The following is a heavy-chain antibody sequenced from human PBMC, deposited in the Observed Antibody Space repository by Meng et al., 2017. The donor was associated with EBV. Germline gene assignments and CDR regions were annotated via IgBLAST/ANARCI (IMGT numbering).Heavy chain of an antibody. CDR3: ARSGATIFGVVIPTYYFDY. J-gene: IGHJ4*02. D-gene: IGHD3-3*01. CDR1: GYTFTSYA. Sequence: VRLGQAGGGVKKPGDSVRFSCKASGYTFTSYAMHWVRQAPGQRLEWMGWINAGNGNTKYSQKFQGRVTITRDTSASTAYMELSSLRSEDTAVYYCARSGATIFGVVIPTYYFDYWGQGTLVTVSS. V-gene: IGHV1-3*01. CDR2: INAGNGNT.